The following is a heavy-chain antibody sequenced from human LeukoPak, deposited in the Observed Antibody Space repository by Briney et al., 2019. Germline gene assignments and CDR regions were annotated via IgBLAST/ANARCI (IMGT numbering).Heavy chain of an antibody. CDR2: IKSDGSST. D-gene: IGHD3-22*01. Sequence: GGSLRLSCAASGFNFGDYYMGWIRQAPGKGLVWVSRIKSDGSSTTYADSVKGRFTTSRDNAKNTLYLQMNSLRAEDTAVYYCARVYYDSSGYYYFDYWGQGTLVTVSS. J-gene: IGHJ4*02. CDR1: GFNFGDYY. V-gene: IGHV3-74*01. CDR3: ARVYYDSSGYYYFDY.